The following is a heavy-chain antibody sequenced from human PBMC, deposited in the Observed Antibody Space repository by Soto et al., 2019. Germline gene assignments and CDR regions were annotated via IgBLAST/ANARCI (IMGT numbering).Heavy chain of an antibody. CDR1: GLIFSDVW. CDR2: IKTKPDDGTI. J-gene: IGHJ4*02. Sequence: GGSLRLSCAASGLIFSDVWMTWVRQAPGKGLEWVGRIKTKPDDGTIDYAAPVRGRFTISRDDSKNTLYLQMTSLTPDGTGVYYCTTSNLGVDFWGPGTLVTVSS. D-gene: IGHD1-1*01. CDR3: TTSNLGVDF. V-gene: IGHV3-15*01.